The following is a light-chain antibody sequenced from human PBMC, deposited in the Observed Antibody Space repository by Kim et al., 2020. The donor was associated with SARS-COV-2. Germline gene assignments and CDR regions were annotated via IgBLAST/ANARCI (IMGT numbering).Light chain of an antibody. V-gene: IGLV3-21*04. J-gene: IGLJ3*02. Sequence: SYELTQPPSVSVAPGETASITCGGDNIEAKSVHWYQQRPGQAPLLVIYYDTDRPSGIPERFSGSNSGNTATLTISRVEARDEAEFFCQVWDSSISQVLFGGGTQLTVL. CDR2: YDT. CDR1: NIEAKS. CDR3: QVWDSSISQVL.